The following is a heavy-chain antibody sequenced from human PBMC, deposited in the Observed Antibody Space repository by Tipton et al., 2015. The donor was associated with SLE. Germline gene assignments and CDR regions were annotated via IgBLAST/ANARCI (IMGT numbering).Heavy chain of an antibody. Sequence: TLSLTCTVSGDSISSHYWNWIRQTPGRGLEWIGFIHYTGSTNYNPSLKSRVTILLDTSKNHFSLRLNSVTAAETAVYYCARGGDGFNDAFDIWGQGTMVTDSS. CDR3: ARGGDGFNDAFDI. CDR1: GDSISSHY. CDR2: IHYTGST. J-gene: IGHJ3*02. V-gene: IGHV4-59*11. D-gene: IGHD5-24*01.